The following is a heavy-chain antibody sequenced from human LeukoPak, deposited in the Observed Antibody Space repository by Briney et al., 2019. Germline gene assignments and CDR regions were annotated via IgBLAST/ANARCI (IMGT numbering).Heavy chain of an antibody. CDR1: GYTFTSYG. Sequence: ASVKVSCKASGYTFTSYGISWVRQAPGQVLEWMGWISAYNGNTNYAQKLQGRVTMTTDTSTSTAYMELRSLRSDDTAVYYCARGRALLRYFDWLSDFDYWGQGTLVTVSS. J-gene: IGHJ4*02. V-gene: IGHV1-18*01. CDR3: ARGRALLRYFDWLSDFDY. CDR2: ISAYNGNT. D-gene: IGHD3-9*01.